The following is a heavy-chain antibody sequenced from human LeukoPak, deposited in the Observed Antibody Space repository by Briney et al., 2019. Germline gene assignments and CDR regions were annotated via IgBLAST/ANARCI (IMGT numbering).Heavy chain of an antibody. J-gene: IGHJ4*02. Sequence: SVKGSCKASGGTFSSYTISWVRQAPGQGLEWMGRIIPILGIANYAQKFQGRVTITADKSTSTAYMELSSLRSEDTAVYYCAREPGSGSYYGFDYWGQGTLVTVSS. D-gene: IGHD1-26*01. V-gene: IGHV1-69*04. CDR2: IIPILGIA. CDR3: AREPGSGSYYGFDY. CDR1: GGTFSSYT.